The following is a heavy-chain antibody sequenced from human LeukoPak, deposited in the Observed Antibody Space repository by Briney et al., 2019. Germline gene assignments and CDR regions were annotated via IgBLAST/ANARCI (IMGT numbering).Heavy chain of an antibody. J-gene: IGHJ5*02. CDR2: IYYRGNT. CDR1: GGSISSSNW. Sequence: SETLSLTCAVSGGSISSSNWWSWVRQPPGKGLEWIGEIYYRGNTYYNPSLKSRVTISVDTSKNQFSLKLSSVTAADTAMYYCARSPQWLLSSSNWFDPWGQGTLVSVSS. D-gene: IGHD3-3*01. CDR3: ARSPQWLLSSSNWFDP. V-gene: IGHV4-4*02.